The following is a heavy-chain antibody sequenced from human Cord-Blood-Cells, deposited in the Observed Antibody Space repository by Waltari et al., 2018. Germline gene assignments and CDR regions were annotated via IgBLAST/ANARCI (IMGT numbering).Heavy chain of an antibody. CDR2: IIPILDIA. J-gene: IGHJ3*02. Sequence: QVQLVQSGAEVKKPGSSVKVSCKASGGTFSSYAISWVRQAPGQGLEWMGRIIPILDIANYAQKFQGRVTITADKSTSTAYMELSSLRSEDTAVYYCARDELEYSSSRAFDIWGQGTMVTVSS. V-gene: IGHV1-69*09. CDR1: GGTFSSYA. CDR3: ARDELEYSSSRAFDI. D-gene: IGHD6-6*01.